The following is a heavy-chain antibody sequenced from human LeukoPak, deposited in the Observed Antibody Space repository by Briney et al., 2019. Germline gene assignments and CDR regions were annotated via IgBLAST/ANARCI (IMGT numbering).Heavy chain of an antibody. J-gene: IGHJ5*02. V-gene: IGHV1-2*02. CDR3: ARDIGEDCSSTSCYP. D-gene: IGHD2-2*01. CDR2: INPNSGGT. CDR1: GYTLTGYY. Sequence: ASVKVSCKASGYTLTGYYMHWVRQAPGQGLEWMGWINPNSGGTNYAQKFQGRVTMTRDTSISTAYMELSRLRSDDTAVYYCARDIGEDCSSTSCYPWGQGTLVTVSS.